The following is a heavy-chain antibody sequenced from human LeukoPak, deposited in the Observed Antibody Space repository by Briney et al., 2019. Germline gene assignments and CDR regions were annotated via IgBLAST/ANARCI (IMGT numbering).Heavy chain of an antibody. J-gene: IGHJ1*01. D-gene: IGHD2-15*01. V-gene: IGHV4-34*01. CDR1: GGSFSGYY. CDR2: INHSGST. Sequence: SETLSLTCAVYGGSFSGYYWSWIRQPPGKGLEWIGEINHSGSTNYNPSLKSRVTISVDTSKSQFSLKLSSVTAADTAVCYCARAPRDCSGASCHPRYFQHWGQGTLVTVSS. CDR3: ARAPRDCSGASCHPRYFQH.